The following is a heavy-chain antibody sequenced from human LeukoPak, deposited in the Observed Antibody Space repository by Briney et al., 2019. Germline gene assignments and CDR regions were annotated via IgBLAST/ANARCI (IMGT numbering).Heavy chain of an antibody. CDR2: IYYSGST. Sequence: SETLSLTCTVSGGSISSSSYYWGWIRQPPGKGLEWIGSIYYSGSTYYNPSLKSRVTISVDTSKNQFSLKLSSVTAADTAVYYCARDRVGATKGTFDYWGQGTLVTVSS. V-gene: IGHV4-39*07. CDR3: ARDRVGATKGTFDY. J-gene: IGHJ4*02. CDR1: GGSISSSSYY. D-gene: IGHD1-26*01.